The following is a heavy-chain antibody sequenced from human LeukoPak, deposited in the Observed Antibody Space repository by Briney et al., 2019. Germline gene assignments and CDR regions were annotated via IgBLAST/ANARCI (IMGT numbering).Heavy chain of an antibody. CDR2: INHSGST. Sequence: LETLSLTCAVYGGSFSGYYWSWIRQPPGKGLEWIGEINHSGSTNYNPSLKSRVTISVDTSKNQFSLKLSSVTAADTAVYYCARRQKGYCSGGSCYHFDYWGQGTLVTVSS. D-gene: IGHD2-15*01. CDR1: GGSFSGYY. V-gene: IGHV4-34*01. CDR3: ARRQKGYCSGGSCYHFDY. J-gene: IGHJ4*02.